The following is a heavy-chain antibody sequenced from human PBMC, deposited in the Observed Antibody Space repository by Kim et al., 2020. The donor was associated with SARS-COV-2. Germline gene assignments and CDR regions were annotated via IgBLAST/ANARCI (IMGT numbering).Heavy chain of an antibody. D-gene: IGHD4-17*01. CDR1: GFTFSSYG. V-gene: IGHV3-33*06. J-gene: IGHJ3*02. Sequence: GGSLRISCAASGFTFSSYGMHWVRQAPGKGLEWVAVIWYDGSNKYYADSVKGRFTISRDNSKNMLYLQMNSLRAEDTAVYYCAKAHGYGDYDFGGIHIDAFDIWGQGTMVTVSS. CDR3: AKAHGYGDYDFGGIHIDAFDI. CDR2: IWYDGSNK.